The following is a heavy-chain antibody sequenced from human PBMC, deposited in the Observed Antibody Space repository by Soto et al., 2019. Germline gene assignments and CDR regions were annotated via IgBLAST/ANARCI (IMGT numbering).Heavy chain of an antibody. Sequence: SETLSLTCTVSGGSISSCYWSWIRQPPGKGLEWIGYIYYSGSTNYNPSLKSRVTISVDTSKNQFSLKLSSVTAAHTAVYYCARVDVRRDCWSVEDTPNYYYCGMHGCGKANT. CDR3: ARVDVRRDCWSVEDTPNYYYCGMHG. J-gene: IGHJ6*04. V-gene: IGHV4-59*01. CDR2: IYYSGST. D-gene: IGHD3-3*01. CDR1: GGSISSCY.